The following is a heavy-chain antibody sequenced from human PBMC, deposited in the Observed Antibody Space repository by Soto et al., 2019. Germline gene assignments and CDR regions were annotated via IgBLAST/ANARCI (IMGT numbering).Heavy chain of an antibody. D-gene: IGHD6-19*01. CDR1: GDSITSYY. V-gene: IGHV4-59*01. CDR3: ARDDGSPSALYYYYGMNV. CDR2: INYSGDT. J-gene: IGHJ6*02. Sequence: QVQLQESGPGLVKPSETLSLICTVSGDSITSYYWNWVRQPPGKGLEWIGYINYSGDTTYNPSLKSRVTTSADTSKNLLSLKLTSVTAADTAVYYCARDDGSPSALYYYYGMNVWGQGTTVTVSS.